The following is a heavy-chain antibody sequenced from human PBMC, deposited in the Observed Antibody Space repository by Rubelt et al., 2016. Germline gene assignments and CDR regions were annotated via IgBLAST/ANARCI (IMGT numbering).Heavy chain of an antibody. V-gene: IGHV1-69*04. CDR3: ARDPRVYYFDY. CDR1: GGTFSSYA. J-gene: IGHJ4*02. CDR2: IIPILGIA. Sequence: QVQLVQSGAEVKRPGSSVKVSCKASGGTFSSYAISWVRQAPGQGLEWMGRIIPILGIANYAQKFQGRGTITADKTTSTAYMELSSLRSEDTAVYYCARDPRVYYFDYWGQGTLVTVSS.